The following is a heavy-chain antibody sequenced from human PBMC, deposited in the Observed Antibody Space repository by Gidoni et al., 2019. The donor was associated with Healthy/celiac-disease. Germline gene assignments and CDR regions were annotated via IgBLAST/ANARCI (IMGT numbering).Heavy chain of an antibody. J-gene: IGHJ4*02. Sequence: EVQLVESGGGLVQPGGSLRLSCAASGFTFSSYWMSGVRQAPGKGLEWVANIKQDGSEKYYVDSVKGRFTISRDNAKNSLYLQMNSLRAEDTAVYYCARTENEYDFWSGYYPNAFDYWGQGTLVTVSS. D-gene: IGHD3-3*01. V-gene: IGHV3-7*03. CDR2: IKQDGSEK. CDR3: ARTENEYDFWSGYYPNAFDY. CDR1: GFTFSSYW.